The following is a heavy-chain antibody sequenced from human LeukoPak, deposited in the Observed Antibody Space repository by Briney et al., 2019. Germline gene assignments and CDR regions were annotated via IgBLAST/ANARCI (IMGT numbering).Heavy chain of an antibody. CDR2: IYYSGST. D-gene: IGHD1-26*01. V-gene: IGHV4-31*03. CDR3: ARDVGPSGSYD. CDR1: GGSISSGGYY. J-gene: IGHJ4*02. Sequence: SETLSLTCTVSGGSISSGGYYWSWIRQHPGKGLEWIAYIYYSGSTYYNPSLKSRVTISVDTSKNQFSLKLSSVTAADTAVYYCARDVGPSGSYDWGQGTLVTVSS.